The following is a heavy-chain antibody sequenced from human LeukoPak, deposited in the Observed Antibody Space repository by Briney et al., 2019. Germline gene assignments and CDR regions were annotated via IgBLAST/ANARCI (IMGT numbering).Heavy chain of an antibody. Sequence: SETLSLTCGVSSGSISNYYWSWIRQPPGKGLEWIAYIHYSGSTHYNPSLRSRATISVDTSKNQLSLKLTSVTAADTAVYYCARGVAGGSYDYWGQGTLVTVSS. CDR1: SGSISNYY. J-gene: IGHJ4*02. D-gene: IGHD1-26*01. V-gene: IGHV4-59*08. CDR3: ARGVAGGSYDY. CDR2: IHYSGST.